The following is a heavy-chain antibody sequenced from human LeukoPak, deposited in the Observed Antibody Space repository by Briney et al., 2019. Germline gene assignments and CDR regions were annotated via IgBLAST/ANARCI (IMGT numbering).Heavy chain of an antibody. CDR1: GGSVNSNTYY. V-gene: IGHV4-39*07. D-gene: IGHD5-24*01. CDR2: IYYSGTT. Sequence: SETLSLTCIVSGGSVNSNTYYWGWIRQPPGKGLEWIASIYYSGTTYYNPSLRSRVTISVDTSKNRFSLKLSSVTAADTAVYYCARRQRAGRRDGYNYVSGFDYWGQGTLVTVSS. CDR3: ARRQRAGRRDGYNYVSGFDY. J-gene: IGHJ4*02.